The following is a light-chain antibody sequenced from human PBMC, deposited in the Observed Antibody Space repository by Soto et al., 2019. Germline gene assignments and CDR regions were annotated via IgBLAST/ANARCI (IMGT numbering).Light chain of an antibody. CDR3: QQLNIYPLT. CDR2: SAS. V-gene: IGKV1-9*01. CDR1: QGIANH. Sequence: DIQMTQSPSSLSASVGDRVTITCRASQGIANHLAWYQQKPGKAPKLLIDSASTLQSGVPSRFSGSGSGTEFTLTINSLQPEDFATYYCQQLNIYPLTFGPGTKVDIK. J-gene: IGKJ3*01.